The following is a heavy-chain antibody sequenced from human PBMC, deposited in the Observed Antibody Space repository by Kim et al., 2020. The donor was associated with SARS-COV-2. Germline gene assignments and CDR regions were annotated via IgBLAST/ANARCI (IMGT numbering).Heavy chain of an antibody. CDR3: ARDFGSITIFGVVRVVSEKRDAFDI. Sequence: ASVKVSCKASGYTFTSYGISWVRQAPGQGLEWMGWINAYNGNTNYAQKPQGRVTITTDTSTSTAYMELRSLRSDDTAVYYCARDFGSITIFGVVRVVSEKRDAFDIGGQGTMVTVSS. CDR2: INAYNGNT. V-gene: IGHV1-18*01. CDR1: GYTFTSYG. J-gene: IGHJ3*02. D-gene: IGHD3-3*01.